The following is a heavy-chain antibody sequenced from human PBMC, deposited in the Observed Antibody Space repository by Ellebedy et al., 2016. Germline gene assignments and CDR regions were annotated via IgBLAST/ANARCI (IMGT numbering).Heavy chain of an antibody. CDR1: GYTFTGYY. Sequence: ASVKVSCXASGYTFTGYYMHWVRQAPGQGLEWMGWINPNSGGTNYAQKFQGRVTMTRDTSISTAYMELSRLRSDDTAVYYCARDDSSGYYLTGLGYWGQGTLVTVSS. J-gene: IGHJ4*02. V-gene: IGHV1-2*02. D-gene: IGHD3-22*01. CDR2: INPNSGGT. CDR3: ARDDSSGYYLTGLGY.